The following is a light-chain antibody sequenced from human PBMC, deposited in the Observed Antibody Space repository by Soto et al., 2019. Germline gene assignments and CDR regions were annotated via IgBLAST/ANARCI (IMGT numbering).Light chain of an antibody. Sequence: QSVLTQPPSASGSPGQSVTICCTGTKNVIGVYDFVSWYQHHPCKATRLIIYEGVHRPSGVPDRFSGSKSGNTASLTVSGLQAADEADYFCKSYAGSNADVFGSGTKVTVL. CDR3: KSYAGSNADV. CDR1: KNVIGVYDF. J-gene: IGLJ1*01. CDR2: EGV. V-gene: IGLV2-8*01.